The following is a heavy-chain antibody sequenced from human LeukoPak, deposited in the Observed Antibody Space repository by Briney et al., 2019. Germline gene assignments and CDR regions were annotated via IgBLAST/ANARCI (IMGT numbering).Heavy chain of an antibody. D-gene: IGHD3-22*01. Sequence: SETLSLTCTVSGGSISPYYWSWIRQPPGKGLEWIDYIYYSGSTNYNPSLKSRVTISLDTSKNQFSLKLSSVTAADTAVYYCARSTWLLDKWGQGTLVTVSS. V-gene: IGHV4-59*01. CDR3: ARSTWLLDK. CDR1: GGSISPYY. J-gene: IGHJ4*02. CDR2: IYYSGST.